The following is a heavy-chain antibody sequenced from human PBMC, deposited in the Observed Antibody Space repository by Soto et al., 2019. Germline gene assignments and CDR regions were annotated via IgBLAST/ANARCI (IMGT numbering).Heavy chain of an antibody. V-gene: IGHV3-23*01. J-gene: IGHJ5*02. CDR3: GKSRSTCSNNSRPNFDP. CDR2: ISGSGGTT. D-gene: IGHD2-2*01. Sequence: EVQLLESGGGLVQSGGSLRLSCAASEFTFSNYAMSWVRQAPGKGLEWVSAISGSGGTTSYADSVKGRFTISRDNSKKKFYRKKKRRGAEDRAVYYWGKSRSTCSNNSRPNFDPGGKGTLV. CDR1: EFTFSNYA.